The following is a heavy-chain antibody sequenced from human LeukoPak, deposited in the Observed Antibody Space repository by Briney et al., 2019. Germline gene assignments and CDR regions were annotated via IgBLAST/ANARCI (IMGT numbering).Heavy chain of an antibody. CDR1: GFIFGSYE. J-gene: IGHJ4*02. CDR3: ARYSSSWYATDY. V-gene: IGHV3-48*03. D-gene: IGHD6-13*01. Sequence: GGSLRLSCAGTGFIFGSYEMNWVRRAPGKGLEWVSYISTSGSTIYYADSVKGRFTMSRDNAKNSLYLQMNSLSAEDTAVYYCARYSSSWYATDYWGQGTLVTVSS. CDR2: ISTSGSTI.